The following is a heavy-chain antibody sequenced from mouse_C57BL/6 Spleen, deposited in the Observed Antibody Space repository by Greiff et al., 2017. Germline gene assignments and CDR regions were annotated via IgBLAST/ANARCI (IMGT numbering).Heavy chain of an antibody. V-gene: IGHV1-69*01. Sequence: VQLQQPGAELVMPGASVKLSCKASGYTFTSYWMHWVKQRPGQGLEWIGEIDPSDSYTNYNQKFKGKSTLTVDKSSSTAFMQLSSLTSEDSAVYYCARWVDGSSFAYWGQGTLVTVSA. D-gene: IGHD1-1*01. CDR3: ARWVDGSSFAY. J-gene: IGHJ3*01. CDR1: GYTFTSYW. CDR2: IDPSDSYT.